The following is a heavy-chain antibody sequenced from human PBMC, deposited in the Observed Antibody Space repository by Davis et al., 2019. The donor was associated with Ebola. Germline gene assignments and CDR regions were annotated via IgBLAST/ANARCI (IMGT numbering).Heavy chain of an antibody. CDR2: IYYSGST. Sequence: MPSETLSLTCTVSGGSISSSSYYWGWIRQPPGKGLEWIGSIYYSGSTNYNPSLKSRVTISVDTSKNQFSLKLSSVTAADTAVYYCARGGEIEGYPEPYDYWGQGTLVTVSS. V-gene: IGHV4-39*07. D-gene: IGHD3-16*01. J-gene: IGHJ4*02. CDR3: ARGGEIEGYPEPYDY. CDR1: GGSISSSSYY.